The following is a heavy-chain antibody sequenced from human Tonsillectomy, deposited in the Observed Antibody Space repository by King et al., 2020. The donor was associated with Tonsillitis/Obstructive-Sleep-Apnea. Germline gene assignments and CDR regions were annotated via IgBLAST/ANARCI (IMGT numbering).Heavy chain of an antibody. CDR1: GGSFSGYY. CDR3: ARDEAVAGTGSHY. J-gene: IGHJ4*02. CDR2: INHSGST. Sequence: VQLQQWGAGLLKPSETLSLTCAVYGGSFSGYYWSWIRQAPGKGLEWIGEINHSGSTNYNPSLKRRVTISVDTSKNQFSLKLSSVTAADTAVYYCARDEAVAGTGSHYWGQGTLVTVSS. V-gene: IGHV4-34*01. D-gene: IGHD6-19*01.